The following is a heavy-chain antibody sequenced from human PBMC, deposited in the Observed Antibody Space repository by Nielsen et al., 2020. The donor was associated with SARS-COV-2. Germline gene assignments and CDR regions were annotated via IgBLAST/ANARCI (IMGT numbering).Heavy chain of an antibody. CDR3: AKLSGGNSLSGMDV. Sequence: GGSLRLSCAASGFTFNNFAMSWVRQPPEKGLEWVSGISGSGDYTYYGDSVKGRFTISRDNSKNTLYLQMNILRAEDTAVYYCAKLSGGNSLSGMDVWGQRTTVTVSS. CDR1: GFTFNNFA. J-gene: IGHJ6*02. D-gene: IGHD4-23*01. CDR2: ISGSGDYT. V-gene: IGHV3-23*01.